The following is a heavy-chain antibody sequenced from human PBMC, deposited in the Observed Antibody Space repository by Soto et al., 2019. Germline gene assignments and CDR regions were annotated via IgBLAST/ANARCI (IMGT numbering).Heavy chain of an antibody. D-gene: IGHD3-22*01. V-gene: IGHV3-48*02. CDR1: GFTFSSYS. Sequence: GGSLRLSCSASGFTFSSYSMNWVRQAPGKGLEWVSYISSSSSTIYYADSVKGRFTISRDNAKNSLYLQMNSLRDEDTAVYYCAIEARYDSSGYYYGYRGQGTLVTVSS. CDR3: AIEARYDSSGYYYGY. J-gene: IGHJ4*02. CDR2: ISSSSSTI.